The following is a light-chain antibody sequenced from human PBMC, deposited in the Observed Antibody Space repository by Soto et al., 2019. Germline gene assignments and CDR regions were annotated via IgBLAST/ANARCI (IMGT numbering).Light chain of an antibody. J-gene: IGKJ1*01. CDR1: QGISNY. V-gene: IGKV1-27*01. CDR2: GAS. Sequence: DIQMTQSPSSLSASVGDRVTITCRASQGISNYIAWYQQKPGKVPKLLIYGASTLQSGVPSRFSGSGSGTDFTLTTGSLQPDDVAAYYCQNYHRAFPAFSQGTKVEIK. CDR3: QNYHRAFPA.